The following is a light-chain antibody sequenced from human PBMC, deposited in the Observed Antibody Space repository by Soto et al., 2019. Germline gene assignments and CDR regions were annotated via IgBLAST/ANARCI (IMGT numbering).Light chain of an antibody. CDR2: AAS. CDR1: QGIRND. Sequence: AIQMTQSPSSLYASVGDRVTITCRASQGIRNDLGWYQQKPGKAPKLLIYAASSLQSGGPSRFSGSGSGTDFTLTISSLQPEDFATYYGLQDYNYPWTFDQGTKVEIK. J-gene: IGKJ1*01. CDR3: LQDYNYPWT. V-gene: IGKV1-6*01.